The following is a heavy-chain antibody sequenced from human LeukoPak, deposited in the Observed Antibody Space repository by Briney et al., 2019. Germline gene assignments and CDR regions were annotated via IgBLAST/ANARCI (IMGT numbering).Heavy chain of an antibody. V-gene: IGHV5-51*01. CDR1: GYSFTSYW. CDR2: IYPGDSDT. CDR3: ARRVGYDSSGYSDY. D-gene: IGHD3-22*01. Sequence: GESLKISCKASGYSFTSYWIGWVRQMTGKGLEWMGIIYPGDSDTRYSPSFQGQVTISADKSISTAYLQWSSLKASDTAMYYCARRVGYDSSGYSDYLGQGTLVTVSS. J-gene: IGHJ4*02.